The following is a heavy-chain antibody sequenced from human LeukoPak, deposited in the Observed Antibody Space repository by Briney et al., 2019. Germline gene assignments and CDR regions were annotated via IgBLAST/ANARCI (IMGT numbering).Heavy chain of an antibody. J-gene: IGHJ4*02. CDR1: GYTFTSYG. CDR2: ISAYNGNT. CDR3: ARLGFRYSTRYFDS. Sequence: VASVKVSCKASGYTFTSYGISWVRQAPGQGLEGMGWISAYNGNTNYAQKLQGRVTMTTDTSTSTAYMELRSLRSDDTAVYYCARLGFRYSTRYFDSWGQGTLVTVSS. D-gene: IGHD1-26*01. V-gene: IGHV1-18*01.